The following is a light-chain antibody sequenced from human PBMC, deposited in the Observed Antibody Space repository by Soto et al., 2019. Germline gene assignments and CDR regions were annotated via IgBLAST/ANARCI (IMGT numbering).Light chain of an antibody. V-gene: IGKV3-15*01. J-gene: IGKJ1*01. Sequence: EVVMTQSPATLSVSLGDRATLSCRASQSVSSNLAWYQQKPGQAPRLLIYGASTRATGIPVRFSGSGSGTYFILTISSLQSEDFAVYYCQQYNKWPPWTFGQGTKVDIK. CDR3: QQYNKWPPWT. CDR2: GAS. CDR1: QSVSSN.